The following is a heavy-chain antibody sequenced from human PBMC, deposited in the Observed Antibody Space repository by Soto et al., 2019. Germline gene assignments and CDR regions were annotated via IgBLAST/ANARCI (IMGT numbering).Heavy chain of an antibody. CDR1: GYTFTNYW. V-gene: IGHV5-51*01. CDR3: ARRGACDAFWSGSNGGFDY. D-gene: IGHD3-3*01. CDR2: VFPGDSDT. J-gene: IGHJ4*02. Sequence: LKISCKTSGYTFTNYWIGWVRQMPGKGLEWMAIVFPGDSDTRDSPSFQGQVTISVDKSINTAYLQWRSLKASDTAMYYCARRGACDAFWSGSNGGFDYWGQGTLVTVSS.